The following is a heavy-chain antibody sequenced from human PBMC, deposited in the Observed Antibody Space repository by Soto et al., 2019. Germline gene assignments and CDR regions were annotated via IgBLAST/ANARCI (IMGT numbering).Heavy chain of an antibody. Sequence: ASVTVSCKASGYTFTSYYMHWVRQAPGQGLEWMGIINPSGGSTSYAQKFQGRVTMTRDTSTSTVYMELSSLRSEDTAVYYCARSGYGDYGQDYWGQGTLVTVSS. CDR2: INPSGGST. D-gene: IGHD4-17*01. CDR3: ARSGYGDYGQDY. CDR1: GYTFTSYY. V-gene: IGHV1-46*01. J-gene: IGHJ4*02.